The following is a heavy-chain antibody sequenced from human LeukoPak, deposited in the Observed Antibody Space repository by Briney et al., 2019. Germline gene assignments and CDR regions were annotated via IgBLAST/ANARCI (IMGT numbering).Heavy chain of an antibody. J-gene: IGHJ4*02. Sequence: GGSLRLSCVASGFISSSVEMNWVRQAPGKGLEWVANIDQDGGEKYYVDSVKGRFTIFRDNSKNSLFLQMNSLSPEDTAVYYCAKTGTYFDFDYWGQGALVTVSS. CDR2: IDQDGGEK. V-gene: IGHV3-7*01. CDR1: GFISSSVE. D-gene: IGHD1-26*01. CDR3: AKTGTYFDFDY.